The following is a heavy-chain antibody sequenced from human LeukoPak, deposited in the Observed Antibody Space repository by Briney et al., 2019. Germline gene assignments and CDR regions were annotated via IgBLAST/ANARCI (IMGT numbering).Heavy chain of an antibody. J-gene: IGHJ3*02. CDR2: IYFSGST. Sequence: KSSETLSLTCTVSGGSIRSYYWSWVRQPAGKGLEWIGRIYFSGSTNYSPSLKSRVTLSIDTSNSQFLLNLHSVTAADTAVYYCARSSSSSSYTAFDIWGQGTMVTVSS. D-gene: IGHD6-13*01. V-gene: IGHV4-4*07. CDR3: ARSSSSSSYTAFDI. CDR1: GGSIRSYY.